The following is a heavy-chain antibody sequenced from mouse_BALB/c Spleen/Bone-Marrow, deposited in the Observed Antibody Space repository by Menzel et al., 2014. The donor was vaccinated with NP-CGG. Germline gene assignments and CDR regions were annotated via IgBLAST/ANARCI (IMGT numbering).Heavy chain of an antibody. V-gene: IGHV7-3*02. J-gene: IGHJ1*01. D-gene: IGHD1-1*01. CDR1: GFTFTDYY. CDR3: ARDENYDIYWYFDV. Sequence: VTLKESGGGLVQPGGSLRLSCATSGFTFTDYYMSWVRQTPGKALEWLGFIRNKANGYTADYSVSVKGRFTISRDNSQNILYLQMNTLRAEDSATYYCARDENYDIYWYFDVWGAGTTVTVSS. CDR2: IRNKANGYTA.